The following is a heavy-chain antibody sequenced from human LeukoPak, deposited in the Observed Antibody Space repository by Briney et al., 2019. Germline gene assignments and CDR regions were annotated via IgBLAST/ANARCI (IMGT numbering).Heavy chain of an antibody. D-gene: IGHD3-10*01. J-gene: IGHJ4*02. V-gene: IGHV3-30*04. CDR3: ARDHGSGSYFDY. CDR1: GFTFSSYA. Sequence: GGSLRLSCAASGFTFSSYAMHWVRKAPGKGLEWVAVISYDGSNKYYADSVKGRFTISRDNSKNTLYLQMNSLRAEDTAVYYCARDHGSGSYFDYWGQGTLVTVSS. CDR2: ISYDGSNK.